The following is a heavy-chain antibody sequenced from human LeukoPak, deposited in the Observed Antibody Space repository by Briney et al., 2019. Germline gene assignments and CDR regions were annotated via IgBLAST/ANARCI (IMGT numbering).Heavy chain of an antibody. J-gene: IGHJ4*02. D-gene: IGHD6-13*01. CDR3: ARAVLGSSWSYYFDY. CDR2: INPGGGST. V-gene: IGHV1-46*01. CDR1: GYTFTSYY. Sequence: ASVKVSCKASGYTFTSYYMHWVRQAPGQGLEWIGIINPGGGSTSYAQKFQGRVTMTRDTSTSTVYMELSSLRSEDTAVYHCARAVLGSSWSYYFDYWGQGTLVTVSS.